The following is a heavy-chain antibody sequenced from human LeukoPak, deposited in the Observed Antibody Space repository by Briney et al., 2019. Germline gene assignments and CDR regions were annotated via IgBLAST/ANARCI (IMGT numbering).Heavy chain of an antibody. V-gene: IGHV3-9*01. CDR2: ISWNSGSI. CDR1: GFTFDDYA. Sequence: PGRSLRLSCAASGFTFDDYAMHWVRQAPGKGLEWVSGISWNSGSIGYADSVKGRFTISRDNAKNSLYLQMNSLRAEDTALYYCAKGGSVAGTFDYWGQGTLVTVSS. D-gene: IGHD6-19*01. CDR3: AKGGSVAGTFDY. J-gene: IGHJ4*02.